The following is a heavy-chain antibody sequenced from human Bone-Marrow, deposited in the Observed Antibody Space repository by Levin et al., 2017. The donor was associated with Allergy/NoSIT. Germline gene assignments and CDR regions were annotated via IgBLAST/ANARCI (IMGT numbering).Heavy chain of an antibody. J-gene: IGHJ4*02. CDR1: GYTFTSYG. CDR2: ISAYNGNT. CDR3: ARKGYDSLTGYYLFDY. D-gene: IGHD3-9*01. V-gene: IGHV1-18*01. Sequence: ASVKVSCKASGYTFTSYGISWVRQAPGQGLEWMGWISAYNGNTNYAQKLQGRVTMTTDTSTSTAYMELRSLRSDDTAVYYCARKGYDSLTGYYLFDYWGQGTLVTVSS.